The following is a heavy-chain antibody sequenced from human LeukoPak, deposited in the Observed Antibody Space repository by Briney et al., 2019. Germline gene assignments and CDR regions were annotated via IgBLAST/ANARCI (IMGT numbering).Heavy chain of an antibody. Sequence: PGGSLRLSCAASGFTFSTYAIHWVRQAPGKGLEWVAVTSYDGSNKYYADSVKGRFTVSRDNSKNMLYLQMNSLRAEDTAVYYCARIGYCSSTSCYQGPYYYYYYMDVWGKGTTVTVSS. CDR2: TSYDGSNK. D-gene: IGHD2-2*01. CDR1: GFTFSTYA. J-gene: IGHJ6*03. CDR3: ARIGYCSSTSCYQGPYYYYYYMDV. V-gene: IGHV3-30-3*01.